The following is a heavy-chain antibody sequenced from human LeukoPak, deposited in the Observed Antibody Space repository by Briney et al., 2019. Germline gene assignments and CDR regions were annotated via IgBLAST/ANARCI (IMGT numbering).Heavy chain of an antibody. J-gene: IGHJ1*01. Sequence: SETLSLTCAVYGGSFSGYYWSWIRQPPGKGLEWIGEINHSGSTNYNPSLKSRVAILVDTSKNQFSLKLRSVTAADTAVYYGARGHSPVTTKVSYFQHWGQGTLVTVSS. CDR2: INHSGST. V-gene: IGHV4-34*01. CDR3: ARGHSPVTTKVSYFQH. D-gene: IGHD4-17*01. CDR1: GGSFSGYY.